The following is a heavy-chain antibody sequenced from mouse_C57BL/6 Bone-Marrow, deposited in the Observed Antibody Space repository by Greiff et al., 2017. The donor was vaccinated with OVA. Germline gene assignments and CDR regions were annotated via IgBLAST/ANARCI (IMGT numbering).Heavy chain of an antibody. Sequence: VQLQQSGAELVRPGASVTLSCKASGYTFTDYEMHWVKQTPVHGLEWIGAIDPETGGTAYNQKFKGKAILTADKSSSTAYMELRSLTSEDSAVYYCTRGAHSFAMDYWGQGTSVTVSS. V-gene: IGHV1-15*01. J-gene: IGHJ4*01. CDR2: IDPETGGT. CDR3: TRGAHSFAMDY. CDR1: GYTFTDYE.